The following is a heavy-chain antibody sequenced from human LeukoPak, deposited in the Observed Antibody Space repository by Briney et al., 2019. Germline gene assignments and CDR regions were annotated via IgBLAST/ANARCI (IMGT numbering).Heavy chain of an antibody. D-gene: IGHD2-2*01. CDR1: GGSFSGYY. CDR2: INHSGST. CDR3: ARALTKLVVPAAPTFDY. J-gene: IGHJ4*02. Sequence: SETLSLTCAVYGGSFSGYYWSWIRQPPGKGLEWIGEINHSGSTNYNPSLKSRVTISVDTSKNQFSLKLSSVTAADTAVYYCARALTKLVVPAAPTFDYWGQGTLVTDSS. V-gene: IGHV4-34*01.